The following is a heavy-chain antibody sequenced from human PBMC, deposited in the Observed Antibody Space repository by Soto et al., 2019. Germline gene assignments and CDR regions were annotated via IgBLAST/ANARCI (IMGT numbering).Heavy chain of an antibody. V-gene: IGHV3-23*01. J-gene: IGHJ6*02. Sequence: EVQLLESGGGLVQPGGSLRLSCEASGFHFRNHAMTWVRQAPGKGPEWVSSISRSGDITYYVDSVKGRFIISRDNSKNTLYLQMNGLSAEDAAIYYCVNDWRGEKCPCMDVWGQGTTVTVS. CDR3: VNDWRGEKCPCMDV. CDR2: ISRSGDIT. CDR1: GFHFRNHA. D-gene: IGHD6-25*01.